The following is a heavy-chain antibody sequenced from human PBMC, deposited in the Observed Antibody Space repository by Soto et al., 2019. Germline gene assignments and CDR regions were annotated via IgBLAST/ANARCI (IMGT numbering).Heavy chain of an antibody. D-gene: IGHD6-19*01. CDR1: GFYISGSY. CDR3: ARSVAVPGAHIDY. J-gene: IGHJ4*02. V-gene: IGHV4-59*01. Sequence: SETLSLTCLFSGFYISGSYWSWLRQSPGKGLEWLGYVYYTGSTNYSPSLRSRVSISVDTSKNEFSLRLSSVTAADTAVYFCARSVAVPGAHIDYWGQGTQVTVSS. CDR2: VYYTGST.